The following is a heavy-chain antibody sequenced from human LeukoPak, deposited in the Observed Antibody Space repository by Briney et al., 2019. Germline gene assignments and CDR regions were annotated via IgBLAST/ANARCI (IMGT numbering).Heavy chain of an antibody. D-gene: IGHD5-24*01. CDR3: ARRVTYGNTFDS. Sequence: SETLSLTCTVSGGSISSYYWSWIRQLPGKGLEWIGYIYYSGSTNYNPSLKSRVTISVDTSKNQFSLKLSSVTAADTATYYCARRVTYGNTFDSWGQGTLVTVSS. V-gene: IGHV4-59*08. J-gene: IGHJ4*02. CDR2: IYYSGST. CDR1: GGSISSYY.